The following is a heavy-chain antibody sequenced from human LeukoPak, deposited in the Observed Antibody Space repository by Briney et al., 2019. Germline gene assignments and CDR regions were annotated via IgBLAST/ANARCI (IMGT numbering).Heavy chain of an antibody. CDR3: ARRWNYGRNYYIDV. CDR1: GGSFSNYY. V-gene: IGHV4-34*01. CDR2: INDSGRI. Sequence: SSETLSLTCAVYGGSFSNYYWSWIRQPPGKGLEWIGEINDSGRINYNPSLMSRVTVSVDTSKNQFSLRLTSVTATDTAVYYCARRWNYGRNYYIDVWGNGATVSASS. D-gene: IGHD1-7*01. J-gene: IGHJ6*03.